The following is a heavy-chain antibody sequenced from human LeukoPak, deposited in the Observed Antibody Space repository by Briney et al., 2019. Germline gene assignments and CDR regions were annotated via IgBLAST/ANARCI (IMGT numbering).Heavy chain of an antibody. J-gene: IGHJ3*02. D-gene: IGHD3-22*01. CDR3: ARDGYFSYYYDSSGPDAFDI. CDR2: ISSSSSYI. CDR1: GFTFSSYS. Sequence: PGGSLRLSCAASGFTFSSYSMNWVRQAPGKGLEWVSSISSSSSYIYYADSVKGRFTISRDNAKNSLYLQMNSLRAEDTAVYYCARDGYFSYYYDSSGPDAFDIWGQGTMVTVSS. V-gene: IGHV3-21*01.